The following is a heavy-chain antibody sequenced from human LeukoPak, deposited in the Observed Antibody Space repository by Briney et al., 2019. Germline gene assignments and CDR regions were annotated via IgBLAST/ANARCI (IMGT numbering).Heavy chain of an antibody. CDR3: ARRMWNHRDAFDI. CDR2: INSDGSST. Sequence: GGSQRLSCAASGFTFSSYWMHWVRQAPGKGLVWVSRINSDGSSTSYADSVKGRFTISRDNAKNTLYLQMNSLRAEDTAVYYCARRMWNHRDAFDIWGQGTMVTVSS. J-gene: IGHJ3*02. V-gene: IGHV3-74*01. D-gene: IGHD1-14*01. CDR1: GFTFSSYW.